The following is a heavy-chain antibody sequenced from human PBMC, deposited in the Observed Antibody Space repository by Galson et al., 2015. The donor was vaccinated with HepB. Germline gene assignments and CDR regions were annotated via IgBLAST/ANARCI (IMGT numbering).Heavy chain of an antibody. J-gene: IGHJ2*01. Sequence: SVKVSCKASGYTFTSYYMHWVRQAPGQGLEWMGIINPSGGSTSYAQKLQGRVTMTRDTSTSTAYMELSSLRSEDTAVYYCARGPMRVYYYDSSGNPHPDWYFDLWGRGTLVTVSS. CDR1: GYTFTSYY. D-gene: IGHD3-22*01. CDR2: INPSGGST. V-gene: IGHV1-46*04. CDR3: ARGPMRVYYYDSSGNPHPDWYFDL.